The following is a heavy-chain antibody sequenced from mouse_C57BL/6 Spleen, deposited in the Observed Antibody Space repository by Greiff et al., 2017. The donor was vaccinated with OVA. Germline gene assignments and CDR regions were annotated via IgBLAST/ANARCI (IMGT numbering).Heavy chain of an antibody. CDR2: FYPGSGSI. V-gene: IGHV1-62-2*01. CDR3: ARHEEKDYGSSYDYAMDY. J-gene: IGHJ4*01. Sequence: VQLQESGAELVKPGASVKLSCKASGYTFTEYTIHWVKQRSGQGLEWIGWFYPGSGSIKYNEKFKDKATLTADKSSSTVYMELSRLTSEDSAVYFCARHEEKDYGSSYDYAMDYWGQGTSVTVSS. CDR1: GYTFTEYT. D-gene: IGHD1-1*01.